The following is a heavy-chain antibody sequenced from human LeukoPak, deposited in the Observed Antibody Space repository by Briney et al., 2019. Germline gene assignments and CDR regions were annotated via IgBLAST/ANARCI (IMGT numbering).Heavy chain of an antibody. J-gene: IGHJ4*02. D-gene: IGHD1-20*01. CDR1: GFAFNTHY. Sequence: GGSLRLSCAGAGFAFNTHYMSWVRQAPGKGLEWVSTLYSGGNLYYADSVQGRCTISRDDSQNTLYLQMNSLRTEDTAVYYCARGEGHNWNANELSYWGQGTLVTVSS. CDR3: ARGEGHNWNANELSY. CDR2: LYSGGNL. V-gene: IGHV3-53*01.